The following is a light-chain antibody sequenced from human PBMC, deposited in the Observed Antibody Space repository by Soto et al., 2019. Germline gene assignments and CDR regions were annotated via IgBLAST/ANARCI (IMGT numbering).Light chain of an antibody. V-gene: IGKV1-6*01. Sequence: AMQMSHSLSSLSVSRVCSVTIPCRAGQGIRNELGWYQQKPGKAPKLLIYAASTLQGGVPSRFSGSGSGTDFTLTIISLQPEDFATYYCQHSNNFSKPFCQGTRLEIK. J-gene: IGKJ5*01. CDR1: QGIRNE. CDR2: AAS. CDR3: QHSNNFSKP.